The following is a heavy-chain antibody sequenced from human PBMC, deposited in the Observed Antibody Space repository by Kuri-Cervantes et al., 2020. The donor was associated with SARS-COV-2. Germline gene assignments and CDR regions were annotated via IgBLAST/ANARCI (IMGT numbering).Heavy chain of an antibody. J-gene: IGHJ6*02. CDR2: IYPGDPET. CDR1: GYNFDSYW. V-gene: IGHV5-51*01. CDR3: ARRGGVVTAYYYYGMDV. D-gene: IGHD2-21*02. Sequence: GESLKISCKGSGYNFDSYWIGWVRQMPGKGLEWMWIIYPGDPETRYSPSFQGQVTISTDNSTSTAYLQWSSLKASDSAMYYCARRGGVVTAYYYYGMDVWGQGTTVTVSS.